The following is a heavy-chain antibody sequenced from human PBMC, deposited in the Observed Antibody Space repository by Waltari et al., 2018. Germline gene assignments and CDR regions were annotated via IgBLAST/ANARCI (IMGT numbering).Heavy chain of an antibody. CDR3: AREVGGSSWSTTPRGDAFDI. CDR1: GDSIGSGYYY. CDR2: IYFAGST. J-gene: IGHJ3*02. Sequence: QLQLRESGPGLLKPSETLSLTCSVSGDSIGSGYYYWGWIRQAPGKGLGWIGSIYFAGSTYYNRSLKSRLTISVDTSKNQFSLRLSAVTAADTAVYYCAREVGGSSWSTTPRGDAFDIWGQGTMVTVSS. D-gene: IGHD6-13*01. V-gene: IGHV4-39*07.